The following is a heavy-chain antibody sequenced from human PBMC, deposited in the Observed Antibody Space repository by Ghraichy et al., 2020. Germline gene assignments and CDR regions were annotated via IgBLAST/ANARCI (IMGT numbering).Heavy chain of an antibody. Sequence: GGSLRLSCAASGFTFSSYGMHWVRQAPGKGLEWVAFIRYDGSNKYYADSVKGRFTISRDNSKNTLYLQMNSLRAEDTAVYYCAKEPGIAVAGTPRGNGMDVWGQGTTVTVSS. CDR2: IRYDGSNK. J-gene: IGHJ6*02. CDR3: AKEPGIAVAGTPRGNGMDV. V-gene: IGHV3-30*02. CDR1: GFTFSSYG. D-gene: IGHD6-19*01.